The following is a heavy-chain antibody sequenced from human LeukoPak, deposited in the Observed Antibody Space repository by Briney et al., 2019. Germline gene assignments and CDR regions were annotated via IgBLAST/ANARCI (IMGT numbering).Heavy chain of an antibody. V-gene: IGHV4-39*01. Sequence: SETLSLTCTVSGGSISSSTYLWGWIRQPPGEGLEWIGSIFYSGSTYYSPSLKSRVTVSVDTSNNQFSLRLSTVTAADTAVYFCARQGVIISYFDYWGQGALVTVSS. CDR1: GGSISSSTYL. D-gene: IGHD3-10*01. CDR3: ARQGVIISYFDY. CDR2: IFYSGST. J-gene: IGHJ4*02.